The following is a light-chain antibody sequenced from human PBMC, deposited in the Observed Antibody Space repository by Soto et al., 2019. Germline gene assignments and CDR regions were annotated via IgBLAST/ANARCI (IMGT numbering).Light chain of an antibody. Sequence: EIVLTQSPGTLSLSPGERATLSCRASQSVSSSYLAWYQQKPGQAPRLLIYGASSRATGIPDRFSGSGSGTDFTLTISILEHEDFAVYYCQQYGSSPRVTFGPGTKVDIK. J-gene: IGKJ3*01. CDR3: QQYGSSPRVT. V-gene: IGKV3-20*01. CDR2: GAS. CDR1: QSVSSSY.